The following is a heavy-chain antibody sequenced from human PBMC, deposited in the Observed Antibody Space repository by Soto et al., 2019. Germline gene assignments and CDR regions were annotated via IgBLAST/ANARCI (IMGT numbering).Heavy chain of an antibody. V-gene: IGHV3-21*01. CDR3: AREGGGCHHYYFDY. D-gene: IGHD2-15*01. Sequence: GGSLRLSCAASGFTFSSYSMNWVRQAPGKGLEWVSSISSSSSYIYYADSVKGRFTISRDNAKNSLYLQMNSLRAEDTAVYYCAREGGGCHHYYFDYWGQGTLVTVSS. J-gene: IGHJ4*02. CDR1: GFTFSSYS. CDR2: ISSSSSYI.